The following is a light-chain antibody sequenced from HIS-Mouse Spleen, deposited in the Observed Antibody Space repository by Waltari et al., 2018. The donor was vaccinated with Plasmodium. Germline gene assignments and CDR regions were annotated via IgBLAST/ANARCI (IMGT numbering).Light chain of an antibody. CDR2: DAS. J-gene: IGKJ4*01. CDR1: QSVSSY. CDR3: QERSNWPPLT. V-gene: IGKV3-11*01. Sequence: EIVLTQSPATLSLSPGERATLSCRASQSVSSYLAWYKQKPGQAPRLLMYDASNRPPGIPARFSGSGSGKDFTLTISSLEPEDFAVYYCQERSNWPPLTFGGGTKVEIK.